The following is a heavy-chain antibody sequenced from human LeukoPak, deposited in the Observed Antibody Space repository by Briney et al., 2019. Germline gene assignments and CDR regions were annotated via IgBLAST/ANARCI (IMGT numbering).Heavy chain of an antibody. D-gene: IGHD1-26*01. Sequence: GGALRLSCADSGITLNNYAMSRVRQAPGKGLEGLAGISGRGGGTHYLDYVEGRFTISRDNPKNTLYLQMNNLRAGDTAVYFCAKRGVVIRVILVGFHKEAYYIDPWGQGALVTVSS. V-gene: IGHV3-23*01. J-gene: IGHJ5*02. CDR3: AKRGVVIRVILVGFHKEAYYIDP. CDR2: ISGRGGGT. CDR1: GITLNNYA.